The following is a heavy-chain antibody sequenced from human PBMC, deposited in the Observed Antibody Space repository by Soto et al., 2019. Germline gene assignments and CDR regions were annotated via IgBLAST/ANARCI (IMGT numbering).Heavy chain of an antibody. CDR1: GYTFTSYG. CDR2: ISAHNGNT. D-gene: IGHD1-1*01. CDR3: ARGRYGDS. J-gene: IGHJ4*02. V-gene: IGHV1-18*01. Sequence: QVHLVQSGAEVKKPGASVKVSCKASGYTFTSYGITWVRQAPGQGLEWTGWISAHNGNTDYAQKLQGRVIVTRDTSTSTAYMELRSLRSDDTAVYYCARGRYGDSWGQGALVTVSS.